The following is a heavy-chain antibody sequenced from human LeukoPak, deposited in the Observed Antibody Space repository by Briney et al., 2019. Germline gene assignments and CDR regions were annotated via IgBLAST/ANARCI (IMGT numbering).Heavy chain of an antibody. CDR1: GFTFSSYW. CDR2: INSDGGST. D-gene: IGHD5/OR15-5a*01. Sequence: GGSLRLSCAASGFTFSSYWMHWVRQAPGKGLVWVSRINSDGGSTSYADSVRGRFTISRDNAKNTLYLQMNSLRAEDTAVYYCAREGVYVPEEAFDIWGQGTMVTVSS. V-gene: IGHV3-74*01. CDR3: AREGVYVPEEAFDI. J-gene: IGHJ3*02.